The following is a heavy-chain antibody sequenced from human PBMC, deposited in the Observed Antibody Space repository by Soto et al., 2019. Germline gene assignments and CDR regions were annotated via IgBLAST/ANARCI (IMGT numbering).Heavy chain of an antibody. J-gene: IGHJ4*02. CDR2: INAGNGNT. CDR3: ARMNEYSSSSGSDY. CDR1: GYTFMNYG. D-gene: IGHD6-6*01. Sequence: ASVKVSCKASGYTFMNYGISWMRQAPGQRLEWMGWINAGNGNTKYSQKFQGRVTITRDTSASTAYMELSSLRSEDTAVYYCARMNEYSSSSGSDYWGQGTLVTVSS. V-gene: IGHV1-3*01.